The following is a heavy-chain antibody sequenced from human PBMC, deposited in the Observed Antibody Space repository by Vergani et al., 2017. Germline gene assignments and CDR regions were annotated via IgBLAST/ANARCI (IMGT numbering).Heavy chain of an antibody. V-gene: IGHV3-9*01. Sequence: EVQLVESGGGLVQPGRSLRLSCAASGFTFDDYAMHWVRQAPGKGLVWVSGISWNSGSIGYADSVKDRFTISRDNAKNSLYLQMNSLRAEDTALYYCANDHYXFWDGYANLCPFDLWGHGTLVTVSS. CDR2: ISWNSGSI. CDR3: ANDHYXFWDGYANLCPFDL. D-gene: IGHD3-3*01. CDR1: GFTFDDYA. J-gene: IGHJ2*01.